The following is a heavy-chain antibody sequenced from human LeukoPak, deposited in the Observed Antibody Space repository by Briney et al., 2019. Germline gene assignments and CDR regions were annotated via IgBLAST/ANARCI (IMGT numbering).Heavy chain of an antibody. CDR1: GYTFTSYG. CDR2: ISAYNGNT. V-gene: IGHV1-18*01. CDR3: ARDALWFGESSYMGV. Sequence: ASVKVSCKASGYTFTSYGISWVRQAPGQGLEWMGWISAYNGNTNYAQKLQGRVTMTTDTSTSTAYMELRSLRSDDTAVYYCARDALWFGESSYMGVWGKGTTVTVSS. D-gene: IGHD3-10*01. J-gene: IGHJ6*03.